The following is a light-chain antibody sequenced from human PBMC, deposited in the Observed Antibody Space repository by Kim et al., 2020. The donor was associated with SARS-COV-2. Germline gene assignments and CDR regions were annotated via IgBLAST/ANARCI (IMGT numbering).Light chain of an antibody. CDR2: DAS. CDR1: HSVNIN. Sequence: EIVLTQSPATLALSPGERATLSCRASHSVNINLAWYQQKFGQPPRLLIYDASIRATGVPARFSGSGSGTDFTLSVSSLEPEDFAVYYCQQGSNRPLTFGGGTKVEI. J-gene: IGKJ4*01. CDR3: QQGSNRPLT. V-gene: IGKV3-11*01.